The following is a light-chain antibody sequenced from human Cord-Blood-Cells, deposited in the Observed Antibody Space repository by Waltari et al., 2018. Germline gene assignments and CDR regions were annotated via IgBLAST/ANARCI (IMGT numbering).Light chain of an antibody. Sequence: DIQLTQSPSSLSASVGDRVNITCRASQGISHSLAWYQQKPGKAPKLLLYAASRLESGVPSRFSGSGSGTDYTLTISSLQPEDFATYYCQQYYSTPYTFGQGTKLEIK. CDR3: QQYYSTPYT. CDR2: AAS. V-gene: IGKV1-NL1*01. J-gene: IGKJ2*01. CDR1: QGISHS.